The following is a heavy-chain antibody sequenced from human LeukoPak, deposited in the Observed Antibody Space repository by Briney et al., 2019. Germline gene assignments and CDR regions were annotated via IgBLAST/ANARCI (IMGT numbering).Heavy chain of an antibody. D-gene: IGHD2-2*01. J-gene: IGHJ6*02. V-gene: IGHV3-49*04. CDR1: GFTFSSYA. CDR2: IRSRAYGGTT. CDR3: TRGGLVPAAIHYYYYGMDV. Sequence: GGSLRLSCAASGFTFSSYAMSWVRQAPGKGLEWVGFIRSRAYGGTTEYAASVKGRFTISRDDSKSIAYLQMNSLKTEDTAVYYCTRGGLVPAAIHYYYYGMDVWGQGTTVTVSS.